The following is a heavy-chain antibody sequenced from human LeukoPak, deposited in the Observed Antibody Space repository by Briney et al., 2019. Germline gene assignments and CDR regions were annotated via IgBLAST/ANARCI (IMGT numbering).Heavy chain of an antibody. V-gene: IGHV3-7*01. D-gene: IGHD1-7*01. CDR3: ASRAGKPGNTPWCFDY. CDR2: IKQDGSER. CDR1: GFPFSNYW. J-gene: IGHJ4*02. Sequence: GGSLRLSCAASGFPFSNYWMTWVRQAPGKGPEWVANIKQDGSERNYVDSVKGRFTIARDNTKNSLYLQMTSLRGEDTAVYYCASRAGKPGNTPWCFDYRGQGALVTVSS.